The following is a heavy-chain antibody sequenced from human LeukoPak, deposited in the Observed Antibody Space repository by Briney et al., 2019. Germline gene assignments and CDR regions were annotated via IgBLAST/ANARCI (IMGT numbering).Heavy chain of an antibody. J-gene: IGHJ6*02. D-gene: IGHD1-26*01. Sequence: SETLSLTCTVSGGSISGGDYYWSWIRQHPGKGLEWIGYIHYSGLTYYSPSLKSRLTISVDTSKNQFSLYLSSVTAADTAVYYCARDMGIVGATLPPFYYYYGMDVWGQGTTVTVSS. CDR2: IHYSGLT. CDR1: GGSISGGDYY. CDR3: ARDMGIVGATLPPFYYYYGMDV. V-gene: IGHV4-31*03.